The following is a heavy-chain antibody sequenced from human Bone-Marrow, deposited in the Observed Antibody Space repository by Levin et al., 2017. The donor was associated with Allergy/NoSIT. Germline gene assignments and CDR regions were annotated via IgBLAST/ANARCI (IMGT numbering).Heavy chain of an antibody. D-gene: IGHD6-19*01. CDR2: ISGSGGGT. CDR1: GFTFSTYA. Sequence: GESLKISCAASGFTFSTYAMSWVRQAPGKGLEWVSAISGSGGGTYYADSVKGRFTISRDNSKNTLYLQMNRLRAEDTAVYYCTKETPGSGSGGYYYYGMDVWGQGTTVTVSS. CDR3: TKETPGSGSGGYYYYGMDV. V-gene: IGHV3-23*01. J-gene: IGHJ6*02.